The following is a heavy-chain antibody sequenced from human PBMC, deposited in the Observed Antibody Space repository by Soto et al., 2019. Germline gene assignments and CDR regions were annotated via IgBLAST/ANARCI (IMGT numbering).Heavy chain of an antibody. CDR3: ARVELYYYYGMDV. D-gene: IGHD1-7*01. CDR2: IYYSGST. J-gene: IGHJ6*02. Sequence: SEALSLTCTVSVGSISSYYWSWIRQPPGKGLEWIGYIYYSGSTYYNPSLKSRVTISVDTSKNQFSLKLSSVTAADTAVYYCARVELYYYYGMDVWGQGTTVTVSS. V-gene: IGHV4-59*08. CDR1: VGSISSYY.